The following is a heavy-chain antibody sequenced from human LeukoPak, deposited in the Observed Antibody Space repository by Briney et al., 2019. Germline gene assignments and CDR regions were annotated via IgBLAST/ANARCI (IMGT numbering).Heavy chain of an antibody. CDR1: GGSISSSNW. Sequence: SGTLSLTCAVSGGSISSSNWWSWVRQPPGKGLEWIGEIYHSGSTNYNPSLKSRVTISVDKSKNQFSLKLSSVTAADTAVYYCASRSHYYYYYGMDVWGKGTTVTVSS. J-gene: IGHJ6*04. V-gene: IGHV4-4*02. CDR3: ASRSHYYYYYGMDV. CDR2: IYHSGST.